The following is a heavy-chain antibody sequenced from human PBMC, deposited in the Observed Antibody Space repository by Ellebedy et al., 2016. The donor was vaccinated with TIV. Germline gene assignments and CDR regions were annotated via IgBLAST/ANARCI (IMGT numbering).Heavy chain of an antibody. CDR3: SRDFHRSSTNDY. CDR2: ISIDGSEA. Sequence: PGGSLRLSCAASGFTFSSYGMHWVRQAPGKGLEWVAIISIDGSEAYYGDSVKGRFTISRDNSRNMLYLQMNSLGVEETAVYYCSRDFHRSSTNDYWGQGTLVTVSS. J-gene: IGHJ4*02. V-gene: IGHV3-30*03. CDR1: GFTFSSYG. D-gene: IGHD6-6*01.